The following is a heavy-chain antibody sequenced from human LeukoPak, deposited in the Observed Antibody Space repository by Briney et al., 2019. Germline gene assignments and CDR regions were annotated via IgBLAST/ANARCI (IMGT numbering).Heavy chain of an antibody. CDR3: ASDGIPGYCSSTSCKTFDY. Sequence: GGSLRLSCAASGFTFSSYSMNWVRQAPGKGLEWVSSISSSSSYIYYADSVKGRFTISRDNAKNSLYLQMNSLRAEDTAVYYCASDGIPGYCSSTSCKTFDYWGLGTLVTVSS. D-gene: IGHD2-2*01. CDR2: ISSSSSYI. J-gene: IGHJ4*02. CDR1: GFTFSSYS. V-gene: IGHV3-21*01.